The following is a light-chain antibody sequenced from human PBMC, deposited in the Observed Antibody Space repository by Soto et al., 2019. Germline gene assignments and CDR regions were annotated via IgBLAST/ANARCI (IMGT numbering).Light chain of an antibody. V-gene: IGLV2-14*01. CDR1: SSDVGGYNY. CDR2: DVS. Sequence: QSALTQPASVSGSPGQSITISCTGTSSDVGGYNYVSWYQQHPGKAPKLMIYDVSNRPSGVSNRFSGSKSGNTASLTISGLQAEEEDDYYCSSYTSSSTLVFGRGTKVTVL. J-gene: IGLJ2*01. CDR3: SSYTSSSTLV.